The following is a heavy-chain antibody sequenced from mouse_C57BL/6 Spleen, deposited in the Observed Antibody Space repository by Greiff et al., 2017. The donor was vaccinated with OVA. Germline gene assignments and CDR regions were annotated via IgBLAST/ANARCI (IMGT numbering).Heavy chain of an antibody. J-gene: IGHJ1*03. CDR3: ARDEVVATYWYFDV. Sequence: EVHLVESGGGLVKPGGSLKLSCAASGFTFSSYAMSWVRQTPEKRLEWVATISDGGSYTYYPDNVKGRFTISRDNAKNNLYLQMSHLKSEDTAMYYCARDEVVATYWYFDVWGTGTTVTVSS. V-gene: IGHV5-4*01. D-gene: IGHD1-1*01. CDR1: GFTFSSYA. CDR2: ISDGGSYT.